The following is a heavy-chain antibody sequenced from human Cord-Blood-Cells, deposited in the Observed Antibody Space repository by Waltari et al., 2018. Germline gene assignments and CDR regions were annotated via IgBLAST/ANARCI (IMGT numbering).Heavy chain of an antibody. CDR2: IRGSGGST. Sequence: LESGGGLVQPGGSLRLSCAASGFTFSSYAMSWVRQAPGKGLEWVSAIRGSGGSTYYADSVKGRFTISRDNSKNTLYLQMNSLRAEDTAVYYCAKDRTDSSGYYDAFDIWGQATMVTVSS. V-gene: IGHV3-23*01. J-gene: IGHJ3*02. CDR1: GFTFSSYA. D-gene: IGHD3-22*01. CDR3: AKDRTDSSGYYDAFDI.